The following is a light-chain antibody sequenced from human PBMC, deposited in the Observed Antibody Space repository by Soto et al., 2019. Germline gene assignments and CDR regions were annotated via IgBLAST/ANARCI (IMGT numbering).Light chain of an antibody. CDR3: QQYGGPPWT. CDR2: AAS. V-gene: IGKV3-20*01. Sequence: IVFTQSPCTLSLSTGERATLSCRSSQSVNRNYLAWYQQKPGQAPRLLIYAASSRAAGFPDRFSGSGYETDFTLTISRLEPEDFAVYYCQQYGGPPWTFGQGTKVDIK. J-gene: IGKJ1*01. CDR1: QSVNRNY.